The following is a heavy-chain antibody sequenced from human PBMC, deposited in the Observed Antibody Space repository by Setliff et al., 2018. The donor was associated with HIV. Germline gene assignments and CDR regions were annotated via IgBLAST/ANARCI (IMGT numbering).Heavy chain of an antibody. D-gene: IGHD3-10*01. Sequence: ASVKVSCKASGYTFTGYGISWVRQAPGQGLEWMGWISAYNGNTHYAQNLQGRVTMTTDTSTSTAYMELRRLRSEDSAVYYCARVGGSGTYSTLDYWGQGTLVTVSS. CDR3: ARVGGSGTYSTLDY. V-gene: IGHV1-18*01. J-gene: IGHJ4*02. CDR1: GYTFTGYG. CDR2: ISAYNGNT.